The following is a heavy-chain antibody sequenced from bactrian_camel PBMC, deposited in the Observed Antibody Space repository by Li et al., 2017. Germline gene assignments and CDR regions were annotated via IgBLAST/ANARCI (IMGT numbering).Heavy chain of an antibody. CDR2: IKANGGIT. CDR1: GFTFSSYD. D-gene: IGHD1*01. V-gene: IGHV3S40*01. Sequence: VQLVESGGDLVQPGGSLRLSCAFSGFTFSSYDMSWVRQAPGKGLEWVSTIKANGGITEYTDAVKGRFTISRDNAQNALYLQMNSLKTEDTAVYYCATLGPWIGRQYAMDWWGQGTQVTVS. J-gene: IGHJ7*01.